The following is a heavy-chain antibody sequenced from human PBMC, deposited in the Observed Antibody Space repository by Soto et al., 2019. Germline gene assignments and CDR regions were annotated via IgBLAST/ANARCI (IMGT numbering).Heavy chain of an antibody. CDR3: ARSKVAYYYDSSGYYPASGGMDV. Sequence: SVKVSCKASGGTFSSYAISWVRQAPGQGLEWMGGIIPIFGTANYAQKFQGRVTITADESTSTAYMELSSLRSEDTAVYYCARSKVAYYYDSSGYYPASGGMDVWGQGTTVTVSS. D-gene: IGHD3-22*01. CDR1: GGTFSSYA. J-gene: IGHJ6*02. CDR2: IIPIFGTA. V-gene: IGHV1-69*13.